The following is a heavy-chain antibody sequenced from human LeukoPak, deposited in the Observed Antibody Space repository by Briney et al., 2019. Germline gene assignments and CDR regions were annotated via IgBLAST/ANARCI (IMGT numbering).Heavy chain of an antibody. V-gene: IGHV1-3*01. J-gene: IGHJ6*04. CDR2: INAGNGNT. CDR1: GYTITSYA. Sequence: ASVKVSCKASGYTITSYAMHWVRQAPGQRLEWMGWINAGNGNTKYSQKFQGRVTITRDTSASTAYMELSSLRSEDTAVYYCARDIAAAGRFYYYYGMDVWGKGTTVTVSS. D-gene: IGHD6-13*01. CDR3: ARDIAAAGRFYYYYGMDV.